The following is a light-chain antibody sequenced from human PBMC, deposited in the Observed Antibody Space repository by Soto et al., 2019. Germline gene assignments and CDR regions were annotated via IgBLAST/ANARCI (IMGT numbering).Light chain of an antibody. Sequence: QSVLTQPRSVSGSPGQSVTISCTGTSSDVGAFNYVSWYQQYPNRAPKLLIYDVVKRPSGVPDRFSGYKSDNTASLTISGLQADDEADYYCCSYSSSYTLVFGGGTQLTVL. CDR3: CSYSSSYTLV. V-gene: IGLV2-11*01. J-gene: IGLJ3*02. CDR1: SSDVGAFNY. CDR2: DVV.